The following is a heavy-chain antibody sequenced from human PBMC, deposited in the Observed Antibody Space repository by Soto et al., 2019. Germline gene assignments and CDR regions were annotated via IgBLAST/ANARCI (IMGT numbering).Heavy chain of an antibody. J-gene: IGHJ4*02. D-gene: IGHD2-2*01. CDR2: ISASSATI. CDR3: VRVISTYESFDF. CDR1: GFTFSTYA. V-gene: IGHV3-48*01. Sequence: EVQLVESGGGLVQPGGSLRLSCAASGFTFSTYAMTWVRQAPGKGPEWISYISASSATIYYADSVKGRFTISRDSAKNSLYLQMNSLSADDTAVYYCVRVISTYESFDFWGQGTLVTVSS.